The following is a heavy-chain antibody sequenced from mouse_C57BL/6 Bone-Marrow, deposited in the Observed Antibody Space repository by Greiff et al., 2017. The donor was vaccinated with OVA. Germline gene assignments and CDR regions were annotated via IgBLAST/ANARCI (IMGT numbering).Heavy chain of an antibody. V-gene: IGHV1-63*01. CDR2: IYPGGGYT. D-gene: IGHD1-1*01. CDR1: GYTFTNYW. J-gene: IGHJ2*01. CDR3: ARYGGNYFDY. Sequence: VQLVESGAELVRPGTSVKMSCKASGYTFTNYWIGWAKQRPGHGLEWIGDIYPGGGYTNYNEKFKGKATLTADKSSSTAYMQFSSLTSEDSAIYYCARYGGNYFDYWGQGTTLTVSS.